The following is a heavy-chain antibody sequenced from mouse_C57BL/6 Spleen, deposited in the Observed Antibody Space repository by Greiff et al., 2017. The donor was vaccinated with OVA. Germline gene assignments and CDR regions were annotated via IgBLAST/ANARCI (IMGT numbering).Heavy chain of an antibody. CDR3: AIEWEIYYDYEYWYCDV. Sequence: QVQLQQPGTELVKPGASVKLSCQASGYTFTSYWMHWVKQRPGQGLEWIGNINPSNGGTNYNEKFKSKATLTVDTSSSTAYMQLSSLTSEDSAVYYCAIEWEIYYDYEYWYCDVWGTGTTVTVSS. J-gene: IGHJ1*03. CDR2: INPSNGGT. D-gene: IGHD2-4*01. CDR1: GYTFTSYW. V-gene: IGHV1-53*01.